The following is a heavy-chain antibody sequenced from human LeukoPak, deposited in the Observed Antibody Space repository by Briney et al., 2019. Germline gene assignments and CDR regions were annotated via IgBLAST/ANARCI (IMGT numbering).Heavy chain of an antibody. Sequence: SGTLSLTCTVSGGSISSGDYYWSWIRQPPGKGLEWIGYIFYSGSTYYTPSLKSRITVSVDTSKNNFSLKLSSVTAADTAVYYCASGRRGYSYGLFDYWGQGILVTVSS. CDR1: GGSISSGDYY. D-gene: IGHD5-18*01. J-gene: IGHJ4*02. V-gene: IGHV4-30-4*01. CDR2: IFYSGST. CDR3: ASGRRGYSYGLFDY.